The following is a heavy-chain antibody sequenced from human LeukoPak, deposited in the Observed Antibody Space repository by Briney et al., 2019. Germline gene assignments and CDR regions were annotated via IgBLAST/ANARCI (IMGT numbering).Heavy chain of an antibody. CDR2: INPNSGGT. V-gene: IGHV1-2*02. CDR1: GYTFTGYY. J-gene: IGHJ4*02. CDR3: ARDFSAVALADY. Sequence: ASVKVSCKASGYTFTGYYMHWVRQAPGQGLEWMGWINPNSGGTNYAQKFQGRVTMTRDTSISTAYMELSRLRSDDTAVYYCARDFSAVALADYWGQGTLVTVSS. D-gene: IGHD6-19*01.